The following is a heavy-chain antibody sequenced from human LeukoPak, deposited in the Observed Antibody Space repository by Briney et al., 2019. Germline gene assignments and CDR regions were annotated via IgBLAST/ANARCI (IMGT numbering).Heavy chain of an antibody. J-gene: IGHJ2*01. CDR3: ARDPVWYFDL. Sequence: SETLSLTCAVSGGSISSSNWWSWVRQPAGKGLEWIGHFYTSGTTNYNPSLKSRVTMSVDTSKNQFSLKLTSVTAADTAVYYCARDPVWYFDLWGRGTLVTVSS. V-gene: IGHV4-4*02. CDR1: GGSISSSNW. CDR2: FYTSGTT.